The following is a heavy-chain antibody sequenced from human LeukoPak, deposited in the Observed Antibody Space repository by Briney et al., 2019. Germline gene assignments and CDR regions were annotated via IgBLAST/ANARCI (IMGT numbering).Heavy chain of an antibody. J-gene: IGHJ4*02. CDR3: ARTTLAYCGGDCDYFDY. D-gene: IGHD2-21*02. Sequence: SETLSLTCTVSGGSISGYYWSWSRQPQGKGVEWIGNLYYMRGAWYKSSLKSRVTTSVDTSRNEFSLKLSSVTAADTAVYYCARTTLAYCGGDCDYFDYWGQGTLVTVSS. CDR1: GGSISGYY. CDR2: LYYMRGA. V-gene: IGHV4-59*01.